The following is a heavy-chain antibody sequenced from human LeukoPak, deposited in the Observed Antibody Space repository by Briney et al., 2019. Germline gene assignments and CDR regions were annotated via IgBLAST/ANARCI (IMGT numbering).Heavy chain of an antibody. J-gene: IGHJ4*02. CDR3: AKCQSHPGPVVLLFDY. V-gene: IGHV3-23*01. D-gene: IGHD2-21*01. Sequence: QPSETLSLTCAVYGGSFSGYYWSWIRQAPGKGLEWVSAISGSGGSTYYADSVKGRFTISRDNSKNTLYLQMNSLRAEDTAVYYCAKCQSHPGPVVLLFDYWGQGTLVTVSS. CDR1: GGSFSGYY. CDR2: ISGSGGST.